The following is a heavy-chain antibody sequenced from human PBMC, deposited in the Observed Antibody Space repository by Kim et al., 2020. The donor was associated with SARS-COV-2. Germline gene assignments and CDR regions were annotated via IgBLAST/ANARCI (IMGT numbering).Heavy chain of an antibody. CDR1: GGSFSGYY. D-gene: IGHD3-16*01. J-gene: IGHJ6*03. V-gene: IGHV4-34*01. Sequence: SETLSLTCAVYGGSFSGYYWSWIRQPPGKGLEWIGEINHSGSTNYNPSLKSRVTISVDTSKNQFSLKLSSVTAADTAVYYCARKFRGVTRHRGYYYYYMDVWGKGTTVTVSS. CDR2: INHSGST. CDR3: ARKFRGVTRHRGYYYYYMDV.